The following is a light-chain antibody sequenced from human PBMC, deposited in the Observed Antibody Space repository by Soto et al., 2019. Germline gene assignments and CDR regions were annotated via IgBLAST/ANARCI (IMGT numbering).Light chain of an antibody. CDR2: DAS. Sequence: EIVLTQSPATLSLSPGERVTLSCRASQSVSSNLAWYQQKPGQAPRLLIYDASNRATGIPARFSGSGSGTDFTLTISSLESEDFAVYYCHQRSNWPWTFGQGTKVEIK. J-gene: IGKJ1*01. CDR3: HQRSNWPWT. V-gene: IGKV3-11*01. CDR1: QSVSSN.